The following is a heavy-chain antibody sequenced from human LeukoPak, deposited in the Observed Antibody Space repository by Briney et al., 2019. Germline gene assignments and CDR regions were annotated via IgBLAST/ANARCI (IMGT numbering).Heavy chain of an antibody. CDR1: GFTFSSYG. CDR3: ARDLGSVGDLDY. Sequence: GGSLRLSCAASGFTFSSYGMHWVRQAPGKGLEWVAVISYDGSNKYYADSVKGRFTISRDNSKNTLYLQMNSLRAEDTAVYYCARDLGSVGDLDYWGQGTLVTVSS. D-gene: IGHD3-16*01. J-gene: IGHJ4*02. CDR2: ISYDGSNK. V-gene: IGHV3-30*19.